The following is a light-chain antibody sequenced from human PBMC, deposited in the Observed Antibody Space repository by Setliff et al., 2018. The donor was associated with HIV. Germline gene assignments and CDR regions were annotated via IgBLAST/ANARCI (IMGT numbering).Light chain of an antibody. CDR1: SSDVGGYNY. CDR3: SSYTSSITYV. V-gene: IGLV2-14*03. J-gene: IGLJ1*01. Sequence: QSALTQPASVSGSPGQSITIYCSGNSSDVGGYNYVSWYQQHPGKAPKLMIYGVSERPSGVSNRFSGSKSGYTASLTISGLQAEDEADYYCSSYTSSITYVFGTGTKVTVL. CDR2: GVS.